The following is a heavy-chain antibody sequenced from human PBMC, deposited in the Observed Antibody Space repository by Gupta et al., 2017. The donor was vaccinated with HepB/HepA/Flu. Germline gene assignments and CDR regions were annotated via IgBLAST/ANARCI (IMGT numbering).Heavy chain of an antibody. CDR2: ISGSGGST. CDR3: AKTGGQLVYFDY. D-gene: IGHD6-6*01. V-gene: IGHV3-23*01. CDR1: GFTFSSYA. Sequence: EVQLLESGGGLVQPGGCLRLSCAASGFTFSSYAMSWVRQAPGKGLEWVSAISGSGGSTYDADSVKGRFTISRDNSKKTLYLQMKSLRAEDTAVYYCAKTGGQLVYFDYWGQGTLVTVSS. J-gene: IGHJ4*02.